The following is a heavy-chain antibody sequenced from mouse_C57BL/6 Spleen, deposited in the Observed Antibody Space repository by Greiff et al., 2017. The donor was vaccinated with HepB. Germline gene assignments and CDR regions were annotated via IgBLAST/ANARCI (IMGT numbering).Heavy chain of an antibody. CDR1: GYTFTNYW. Sequence: VQLQQSGAELVRPGPSVKMSCKASGYTFTNYWLGWAKQRPGHVLEWIGDIYPGGGYTNYNEKFKGKATLTADKSSSTAYMQFSSLTSEDSAIYYCANYYGSGPWFAYWGQGTLVTVSA. CDR3: ANYYGSGPWFAY. D-gene: IGHD1-1*01. V-gene: IGHV1-63*01. CDR2: IYPGGGYT. J-gene: IGHJ3*01.